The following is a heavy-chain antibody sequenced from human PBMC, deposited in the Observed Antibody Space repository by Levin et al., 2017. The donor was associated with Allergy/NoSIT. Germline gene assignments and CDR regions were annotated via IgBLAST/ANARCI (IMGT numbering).Heavy chain of an antibody. CDR3: AKSESSSWYYFNYYYMDV. CDR1: GFTFSSYG. Sequence: GGSLRLSCAASGFTFSSYGMHWVRQAPGKGLEWVAVISYDGSNKYYADSVKGRFTISRDNSKNTLYLQMNSLRAEDTAVYYCAKSESSSWYYFNYYYMDVWGKGTTVTVSS. V-gene: IGHV3-30*18. D-gene: IGHD6-13*01. CDR2: ISYDGSNK. J-gene: IGHJ6*03.